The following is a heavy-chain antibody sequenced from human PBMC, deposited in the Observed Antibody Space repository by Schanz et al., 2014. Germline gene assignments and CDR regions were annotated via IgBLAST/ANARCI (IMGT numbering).Heavy chain of an antibody. D-gene: IGHD5-12*01. V-gene: IGHV3-23*01. CDR3: ARDGGRDGYNLAFDV. Sequence: EVQLLESGGGLVQPGGSLRLSCAVSGFTFSSYAMSWVRQAPGKGLEWISSMYINSGSTQYADSVKGRFIISRDSSKNTLFLQMNSLRAEDTAVYFCARDGGRDGYNLAFDVWGQGTLVTVSS. CDR1: GFTFSSYA. J-gene: IGHJ3*01. CDR2: MYINSGST.